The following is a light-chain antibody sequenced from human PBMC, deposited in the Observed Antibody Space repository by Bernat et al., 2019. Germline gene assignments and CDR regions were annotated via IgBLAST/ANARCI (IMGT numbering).Light chain of an antibody. CDR3: QQYRASPLS. Sequence: EIVLTQSPGTLSMSPGERATLSCRASQTITNSYLAWYQQKPGLAPRLLIYGTSTRATGIPDRFSGSGSGTDFPLTISRLEPEDFAVYYCQQYRASPLSFGGGTKVEI. V-gene: IGKV3-20*01. CDR2: GTS. CDR1: QTITNSY. J-gene: IGKJ4*01.